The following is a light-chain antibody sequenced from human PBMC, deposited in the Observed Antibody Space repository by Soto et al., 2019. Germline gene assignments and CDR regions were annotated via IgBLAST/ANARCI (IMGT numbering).Light chain of an antibody. CDR1: HDIKKY. CDR3: QQFDDLPLT. J-gene: IGKJ4*01. V-gene: IGKV1-33*01. Sequence: TQSPSSLSASVGDRVTITCQASHDIKKYLNWYQQKAHKVPKLLIHDASTLATGVPSRFTGSGSGTDFTLTINSLQPEDVATYYCQQFDDLPLTFGGGTKVDIK. CDR2: DAS.